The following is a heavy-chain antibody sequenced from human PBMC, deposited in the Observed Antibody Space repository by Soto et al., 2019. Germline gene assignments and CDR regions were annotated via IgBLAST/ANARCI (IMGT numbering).Heavy chain of an antibody. J-gene: IGHJ6*02. D-gene: IGHD5-12*01. CDR1: GGSINSYY. V-gene: IGHV4-4*07. CDR2: IYFSGET. CDR3: ARDPRYRGYNYSGMDV. Sequence: RSLTFTVSGGSINSYYWSWILQPTGKGLEWVWRIYFSGETNYNPSLKSRLTMSVDTSKTQFSLKLSSVTAADTAVSSCARDPRYRGYNYSGMDVCGQRTTVAVSS.